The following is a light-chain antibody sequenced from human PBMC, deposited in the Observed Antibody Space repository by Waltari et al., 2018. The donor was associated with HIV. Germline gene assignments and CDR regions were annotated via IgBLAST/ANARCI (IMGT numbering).Light chain of an antibody. CDR2: DDR. Sequence: SYVLTQAPSVSVAPGQTATLTCGGKNIGGTSVHWYQQMPGQAPMLVLYDDRDRASGIPERFSGSNSGNTATLTISRVEVGDEADYYCQVWDSSSNQYVFGSGTKVTVL. CDR1: NIGGTS. J-gene: IGLJ1*01. CDR3: QVWDSSSNQYV. V-gene: IGLV3-21*02.